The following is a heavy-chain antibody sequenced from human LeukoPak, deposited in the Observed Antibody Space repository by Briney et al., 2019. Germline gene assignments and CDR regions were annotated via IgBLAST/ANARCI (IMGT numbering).Heavy chain of an antibody. CDR1: SGSISNYY. D-gene: IGHD4-11*01. CDR2: IYTCGST. V-gene: IGHV4-4*07. J-gene: IGHJ4*02. Sequence: SETLSLTCTVSSGSISNYYWSWIRQPAGKGLEWIGRIYTCGSTNYNPSLKSRVTMSIDTSKNQFSLKLRSVTAADTAVYYCARDREFTTVTTWFDYWGQGTLVTVSS. CDR3: ARDREFTTVTTWFDY.